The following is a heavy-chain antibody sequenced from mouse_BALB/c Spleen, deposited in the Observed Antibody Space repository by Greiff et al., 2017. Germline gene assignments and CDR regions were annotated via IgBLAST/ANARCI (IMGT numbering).Heavy chain of an antibody. V-gene: IGHV1S81*02. CDR2: INPSNGRT. J-gene: IGHJ2*01. CDR1: GYTFTSYW. Sequence: VQLQQPGAELVKPGASVKLSCKASGYTFTSYWMHWVKQRPGQGLEWIGEINPSNGRTNYNEKFKSKATLTVDKSSSTAYMQLSSLTSEDSAVYYCARSKGNYLDYWGQGTTLTVSS. CDR3: ARSKGNYLDY.